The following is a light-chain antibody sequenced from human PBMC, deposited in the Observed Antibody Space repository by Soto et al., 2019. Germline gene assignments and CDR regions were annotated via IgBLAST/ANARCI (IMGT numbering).Light chain of an antibody. Sequence: DIQMTQSPSTLSASVGGRVNITCRDSQSINNWLAWYQQKPGKAPKLFIFKASTLESGVPSRFSGSGSGTEFTLSISSLQPDDFATYFCQQYESFPRTFGQGTKVEIK. CDR3: QQYESFPRT. CDR2: KAS. V-gene: IGKV1-5*03. CDR1: QSINNW. J-gene: IGKJ1*01.